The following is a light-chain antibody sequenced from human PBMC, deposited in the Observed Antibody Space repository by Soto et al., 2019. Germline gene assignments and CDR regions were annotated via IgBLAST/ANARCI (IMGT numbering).Light chain of an antibody. CDR3: QQYDSSSPT. J-gene: IGKJ2*01. CDR1: QNISVW. V-gene: IGKV1-5*01. CDR2: DAS. Sequence: DIQMTQSPSTLSASVGDGVTITCRASQNISVWLAWYQQRPGKAPKFLIYDASSLETGVPSRFSGSGSGTEFTLTFRSLQPDDFPTYYCQQYDSSSPTFGQGTKLEIK.